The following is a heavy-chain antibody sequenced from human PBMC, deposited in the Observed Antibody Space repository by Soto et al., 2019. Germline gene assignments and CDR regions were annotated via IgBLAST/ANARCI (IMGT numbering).Heavy chain of an antibody. CDR1: DGCIISGDYY. D-gene: IGHD3-16*02. V-gene: IGHV4-30-4*01. Sequence: QVQLQESGPGLVRPSQTLSLTCTVSDGCIISGDYYWTWIRQPPGKGLEWIGYIYHSGSTAYNPPLESRVTISVDTSKNQFSLKLTSVTPADTAVYYCTRDPGSYREYNWFDPWGQGTLVTVSS. CDR2: IYHSGST. CDR3: TRDPGSYREYNWFDP. J-gene: IGHJ5*02.